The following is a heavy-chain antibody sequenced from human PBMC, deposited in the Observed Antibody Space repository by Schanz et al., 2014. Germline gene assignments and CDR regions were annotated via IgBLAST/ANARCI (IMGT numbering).Heavy chain of an antibody. CDR1: GYSFTKYF. V-gene: IGHV1-2*02. CDR2: INPNSGET. D-gene: IGHD5-12*01. J-gene: IGHJ4*02. CDR3: ARARYTGYDCSGY. Sequence: QVQLVQSGPAVKKPGASMKVSCLASGYSFTKYFLHWVRQAPGQGLEWMGWINPNSGETNYEQKFKGRVTLTSDTSIRTAFMEMSGLTSDDTATYFCARARYTGYDCSGYWGQGTLLIVSS.